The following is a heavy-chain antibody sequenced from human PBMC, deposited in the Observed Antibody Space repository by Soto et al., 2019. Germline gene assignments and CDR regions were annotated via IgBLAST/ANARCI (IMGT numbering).Heavy chain of an antibody. Sequence: GPVKVSCKASGYDFTDHYIHWVRQAPGQGLEWMGIISPDGGSTRYSQQFQARITMTRDTSTSTVYMELSSLRSEDTAVYYCARAPRGGVIIVITSAQIDYWGQGTLVTVSS. D-gene: IGHD3-10*01. V-gene: IGHV1-46*01. CDR3: ARAPRGGVIIVITSAQIDY. CDR2: ISPDGGST. CDR1: GYDFTDHY. J-gene: IGHJ4*02.